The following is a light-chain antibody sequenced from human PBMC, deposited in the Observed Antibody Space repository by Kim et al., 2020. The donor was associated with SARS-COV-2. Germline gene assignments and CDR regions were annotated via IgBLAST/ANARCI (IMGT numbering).Light chain of an antibody. CDR1: SSDVGGYNY. CDR2: DVS. Sequence: QSITISCTGTSSDVGGYNYVSWYQQHPGKAPKLMIYDVSKRPSGVSNRFSGSKSGNTASLTISGLQAEDEADYYCSSYTSSSPHVVFGGGTQLTVL. J-gene: IGLJ2*01. V-gene: IGLV2-14*04. CDR3: SSYTSSSPHVV.